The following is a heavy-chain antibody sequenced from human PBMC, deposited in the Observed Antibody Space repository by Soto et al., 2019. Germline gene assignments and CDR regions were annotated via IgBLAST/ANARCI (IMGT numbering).Heavy chain of an antibody. CDR3: TRHKWLQPTTY. J-gene: IGHJ4*02. CDR2: VYYSGKT. Sequence: QLQLQESGPGLVKPSETLSLTCTVSGGSISSTTYYWGWIRQPPGKGLEWIGSVYYSGKTYYNPSLKSRVAISVDTSKNQFSLKLSSVTAADTAVYYCTRHKWLQPTTYWGQGTLVTVSS. V-gene: IGHV4-39*01. CDR1: GGSISSTTYY. D-gene: IGHD5-12*01.